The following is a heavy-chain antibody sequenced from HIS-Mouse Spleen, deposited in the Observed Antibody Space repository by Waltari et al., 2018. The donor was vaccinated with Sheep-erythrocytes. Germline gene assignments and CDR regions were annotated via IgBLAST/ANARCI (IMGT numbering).Heavy chain of an antibody. J-gene: IGHJ4*02. CDR3: ARVAAVTTYYFDY. CDR1: GFTFSSYS. D-gene: IGHD4-17*01. V-gene: IGHV3-21*01. CDR2: ISSSSSYI. Sequence: EVQLVESGGGLVKPGGSLRLSCSASGFTFSSYSMNWVRQAPGKGLEWVSSISSSSSYIYYAESVKGRFTISRDNAKNSLYLQMNSLRAEDTAVYYCARVAAVTTYYFDYWGQGTLVTVSS.